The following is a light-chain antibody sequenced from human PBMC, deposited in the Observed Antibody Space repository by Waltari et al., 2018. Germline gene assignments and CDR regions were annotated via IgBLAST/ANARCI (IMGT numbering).Light chain of an antibody. CDR1: GSAIDDSDF. V-gene: IGLV2-14*03. J-gene: IGLJ3*02. CDR3: TSQTLDGVVL. CDR2: DVT. Sequence: QSALTQPASVSGSPGQSITISCTGIGSAIDDSDFVSWYQHHPGKAPRVLIYDVTNPPSGVPDCFPSSKPANTASLTTSGLQPEDEGDYYCTSQTLDGVVLFGGGTQVTVL.